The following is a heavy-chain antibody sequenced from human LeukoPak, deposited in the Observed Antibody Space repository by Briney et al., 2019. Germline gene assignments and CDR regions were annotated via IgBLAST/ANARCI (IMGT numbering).Heavy chain of an antibody. J-gene: IGHJ4*02. D-gene: IGHD1-20*01. CDR3: ARHSTRPNWYTPVDY. Sequence: GESLQISCKGSGYSFTNYWIGWVRQMPGKGLEWMGIIYTGDSRDSGVRYSPSFQGQITISADTSISTAYLQWTSLKASDTAMYYCARHSTRPNWYTPVDYWGQGTLVTVSS. V-gene: IGHV5-51*01. CDR1: GYSFTNYW. CDR2: IYTGDSRDSGV.